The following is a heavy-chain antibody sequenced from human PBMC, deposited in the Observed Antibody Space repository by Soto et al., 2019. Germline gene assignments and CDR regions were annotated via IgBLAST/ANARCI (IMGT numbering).Heavy chain of an antibody. D-gene: IGHD1-1*01. V-gene: IGHV5-51*01. Sequence: PGESLKISCKGSGYTFTDYWIAWVRQMPGKGLEWMGIIYPGDSDARCSPSFQGQVTSSVDKSNSTAYLQWSSLKASDTAVYYCARRPGTTLDYYYYYSMDVWGQGTTVTVSS. CDR3: ARRPGTTLDYYYYYSMDV. CDR2: IYPGDSDA. J-gene: IGHJ6*02. CDR1: GYTFTDYW.